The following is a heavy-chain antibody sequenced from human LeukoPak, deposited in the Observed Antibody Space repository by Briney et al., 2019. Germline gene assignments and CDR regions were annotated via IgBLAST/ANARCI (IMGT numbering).Heavy chain of an antibody. CDR2: IYSGDSDT. V-gene: IGHV5-51*01. CDR1: GYSFTSYW. Sequence: GESLKISCKGSGYSFTSYWIGWVRQMPGKGLEWMGIIYSGDSDTRYSPSFQGQVTISADKSISTAYLQWSSLKASDTAMYYCARHTPGGCSGGSCYPWYYYYMDVWGKGTTVTVSS. D-gene: IGHD2-15*01. CDR3: ARHTPGGCSGGSCYPWYYYYMDV. J-gene: IGHJ6*03.